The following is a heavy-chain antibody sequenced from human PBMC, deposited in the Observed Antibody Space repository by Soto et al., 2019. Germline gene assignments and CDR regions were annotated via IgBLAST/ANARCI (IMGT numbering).Heavy chain of an antibody. V-gene: IGHV4-34*01. Sequence: QVRLQQWGAGLLKPSETQSLTCAVHGWTFSGYYWGWVRQPPGKGLEWIGEINHNGGTNYNPSLESRITISVDTSRNQFSLRLNSVTAADTAVYYCARGDWSTRFQNWGRGTLVTVSS. CDR2: INHNGGT. D-gene: IGHD3-3*01. CDR3: ARGDWSTRFQN. CDR1: GWTFSGYY. J-gene: IGHJ1*01.